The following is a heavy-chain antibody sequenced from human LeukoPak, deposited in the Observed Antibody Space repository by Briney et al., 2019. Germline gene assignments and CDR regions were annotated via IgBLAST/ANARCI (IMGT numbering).Heavy chain of an antibody. CDR2: INHSGSS. Sequence: PSETLSLTCAVYGESFKDYYWNWIRQPPGKGLEWIGEINHSGSSNYNPSLKSRVTISVDTSKNQFSLKLSSVTAADTAVYYCARLGTYQHSSSYDYWGQGTLVTVSS. CDR1: GESFKDYY. CDR3: ARLGTYQHSSSYDY. D-gene: IGHD6-13*01. V-gene: IGHV4-34*01. J-gene: IGHJ4*02.